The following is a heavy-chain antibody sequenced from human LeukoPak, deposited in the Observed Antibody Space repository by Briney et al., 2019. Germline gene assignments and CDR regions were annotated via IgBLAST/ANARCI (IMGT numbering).Heavy chain of an antibody. Sequence: GWSLRLSCAASGFTFSTYTMNWVRQAPGKGLDWVSTVSDSSDVHYSDSVKGRFTISRDNARNSLYLQMNSLRDEDTAVYYCARDGLHTAHFDYWGQGTLVTVSS. CDR1: GFTFSTYT. CDR3: ARDGLHTAHFDY. CDR2: VSDSSDV. D-gene: IGHD5-18*01. V-gene: IGHV3-48*02. J-gene: IGHJ4*02.